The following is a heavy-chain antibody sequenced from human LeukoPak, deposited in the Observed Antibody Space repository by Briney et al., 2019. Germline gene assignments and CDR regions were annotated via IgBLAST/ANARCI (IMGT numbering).Heavy chain of an antibody. Sequence: GASVKVSCKASGYTFISYYMHWVRQAPGQGLEWMGIINPSGGSTSYAQKFQGRVTMTRDMSTSTVYMELSSLRSEDTAVYYCARDKTEDIVVVPAAIGGTFDYWGQGTLVTVSS. CDR1: GYTFISYY. J-gene: IGHJ4*02. CDR3: ARDKTEDIVVVPAAIGGTFDY. V-gene: IGHV1-46*01. D-gene: IGHD2-2*01. CDR2: INPSGGST.